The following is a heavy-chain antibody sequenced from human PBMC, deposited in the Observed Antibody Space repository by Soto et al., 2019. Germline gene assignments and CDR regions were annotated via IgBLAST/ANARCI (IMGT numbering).Heavy chain of an antibody. CDR1: EFTFSSDH. Sequence: EVQLVESGGGSVQPGGSLRLSCAASEFTFSSDHMNWVRQAPGKGLEWISYISSSSIDIYYADSVKGRFTISRDNAKKSLYLQMNSLRDEDTAVYYCAGGRITLRTWGQGTPVTVSS. V-gene: IGHV3-48*02. CDR2: ISSSSIDI. CDR3: AGGRITLRT. D-gene: IGHD3-22*01. J-gene: IGHJ5*02.